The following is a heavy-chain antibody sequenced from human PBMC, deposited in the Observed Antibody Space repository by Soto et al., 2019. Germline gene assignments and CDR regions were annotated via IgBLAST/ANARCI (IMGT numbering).Heavy chain of an antibody. J-gene: IGHJ6*02. D-gene: IGHD6-19*01. CDR1: VFTFISYA. V-gene: IGHV3-23*01. CDR3: AKDSVAGHFGYYGMDV. Sequence: PGGSLRLSCAASVFTFISYAMSWVRQAPGKGLEWVSAISGSGGSTYYADSVKGRFTISRDNSKNTLYLQMNSLRAEDTAVYYCAKDSVAGHFGYYGMDVWGQGTTVTVSS. CDR2: ISGSGGST.